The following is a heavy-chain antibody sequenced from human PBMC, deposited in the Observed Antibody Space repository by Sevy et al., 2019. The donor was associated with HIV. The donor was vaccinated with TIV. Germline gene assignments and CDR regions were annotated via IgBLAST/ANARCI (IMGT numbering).Heavy chain of an antibody. V-gene: IGHV3-23*01. CDR3: AKDLNTAMVTYYFDY. D-gene: IGHD5-18*01. Sequence: GGSLRLSCAASGFTFSSYAMSWVRQAPGRGLEWVSAISGSGGSTYYADSVKGRFTISRDNSKNTLYLQMNSLRAEDTAVYYCAKDLNTAMVTYYFDYWGQGTLVTVSS. CDR2: ISGSGGST. CDR1: GFTFSSYA. J-gene: IGHJ4*02.